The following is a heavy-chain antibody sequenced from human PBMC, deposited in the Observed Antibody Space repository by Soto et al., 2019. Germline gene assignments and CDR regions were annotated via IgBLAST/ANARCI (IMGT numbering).Heavy chain of an antibody. Sequence: QVKLVQSGAEVKKPGASVKVSCTASGYTFTSYGISWVRQAPGQGLEWMGWISAYNGNTNYIQKLQGRVSLTTDKSTSTDYMELRSLRYDDTAVYYCARVLGVSQYCSSTRCRGNYYYGMGVWGQGTTVTVSS. D-gene: IGHD2-2*01. CDR3: ARVLGVSQYCSSTRCRGNYYYGMGV. V-gene: IGHV1-18*01. CDR1: GYTFTSYG. J-gene: IGHJ6*02. CDR2: ISAYNGNT.